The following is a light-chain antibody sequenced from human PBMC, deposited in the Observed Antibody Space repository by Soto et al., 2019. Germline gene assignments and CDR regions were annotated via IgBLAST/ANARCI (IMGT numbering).Light chain of an antibody. Sequence: QSVLTQPPSASGTPGQRVTISCSGSISNSERYYVYWYQHLPGTAPKLLIYRDNQRPSGVPDRFSGSKSGTSASLAISGLRSEDEADYYCAACDDSLSGPVFGGGTKVTVL. CDR1: ISNSERYY. V-gene: IGLV1-47*01. CDR3: AACDDSLSGPV. CDR2: RDN. J-gene: IGLJ2*01.